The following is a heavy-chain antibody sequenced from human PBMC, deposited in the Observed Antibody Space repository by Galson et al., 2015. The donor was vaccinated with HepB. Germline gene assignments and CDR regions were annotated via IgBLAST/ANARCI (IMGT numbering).Heavy chain of an antibody. Sequence: LRLSCAASGFTFSSYSMNWVRQAPGKGLEWVSSISSSSSYIYYADSVKGRFTISRDNAKNSLYLQMNSLRAEDTAVYYCARDYFGVVTDTDYYYYGMDVWGQGTTVTVSS. V-gene: IGHV3-21*01. CDR1: GFTFSSYS. CDR2: ISSSSSYI. CDR3: ARDYFGVVTDTDYYYYGMDV. D-gene: IGHD3-3*01. J-gene: IGHJ6*02.